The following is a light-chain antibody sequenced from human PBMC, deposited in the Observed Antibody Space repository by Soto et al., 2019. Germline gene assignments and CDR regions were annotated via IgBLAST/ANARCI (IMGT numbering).Light chain of an antibody. V-gene: IGKV1-27*01. Sequence: DIQMTQSPSSLSASVGDRVTITCRASQGILDYVAWFQQKPGKAPRLLINAASTLHSGVPSRFSGSGSGTDFTLTISSLQPEDVATYYCQKYNTAPQTFGQGTKVEIK. CDR3: QKYNTAPQT. J-gene: IGKJ1*01. CDR1: QGILDY. CDR2: AAS.